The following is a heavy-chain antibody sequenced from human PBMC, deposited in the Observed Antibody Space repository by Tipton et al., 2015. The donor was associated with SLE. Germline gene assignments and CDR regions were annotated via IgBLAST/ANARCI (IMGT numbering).Heavy chain of an antibody. J-gene: IGHJ6*03. V-gene: IGHV3-30*03. CDR3: ARGDYMDV. Sequence: SLRLSCAASGFSFSDYGMHWVRQAPGKGLEWVAVISYEENTQYYADSVKGRFTISRDNYKNTLYLQMNSLRVEDTAVYYCARGDYMDVWGKGTMVTVSS. CDR2: ISYEENTQ. CDR1: GFSFSDYG.